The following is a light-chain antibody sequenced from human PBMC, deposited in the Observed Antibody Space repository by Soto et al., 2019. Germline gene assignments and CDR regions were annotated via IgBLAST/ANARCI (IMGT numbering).Light chain of an antibody. J-gene: IGKJ1*01. Sequence: DVEMTQSPSSLSASVGDRVTFTCRASQSINNYLNWYQQKPGTAPRLLIHGASTLQSGVPSRFSGGGSGTDFTLTITSLQPQDFATYSCQQTYIFPSTFGQGTKFEV. V-gene: IGKV1-39*01. CDR2: GAS. CDR1: QSINNY. CDR3: QQTYIFPST.